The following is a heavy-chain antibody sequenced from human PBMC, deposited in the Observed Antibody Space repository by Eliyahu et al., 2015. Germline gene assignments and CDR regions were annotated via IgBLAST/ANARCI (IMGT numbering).Heavy chain of an antibody. CDR3: ARGEAAAADDAFDI. Sequence: EVQLVESGGXLVQPGGSLXLSXAAXGFXXXSYWMSWVRQAPGKGLEWVANIKQDGSEKYYVDSVKGRFTISRDNAKNSLYLQMNSLRAEDTAVYYCARGEAAAADDAFDIWGQGTMVTVSS. CDR1: GFXXXSYW. J-gene: IGHJ3*02. V-gene: IGHV3-7*01. CDR2: IKQDGSEK. D-gene: IGHD6-13*01.